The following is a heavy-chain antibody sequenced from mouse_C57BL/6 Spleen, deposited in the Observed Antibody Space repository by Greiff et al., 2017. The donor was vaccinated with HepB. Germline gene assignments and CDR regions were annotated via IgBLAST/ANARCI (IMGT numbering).Heavy chain of an antibody. CDR2: INPGSGGT. J-gene: IGHJ2*01. CDR3: ARRDYGYLFDY. Sequence: VQLQQSGAELVRPGTSVKVSCKASGYAFTNYLIEWVKQRPGQGLEWIGVINPGSGGTNSNEKFKGKATLTADKSSSTAYMQLSSLTSEDSAVYCCARRDYGYLFDYWGQGTTLTVSS. D-gene: IGHD2-2*01. V-gene: IGHV1-54*01. CDR1: GYAFTNYL.